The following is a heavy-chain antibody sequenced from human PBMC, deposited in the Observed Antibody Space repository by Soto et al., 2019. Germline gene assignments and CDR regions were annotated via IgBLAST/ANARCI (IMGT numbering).Heavy chain of an antibody. CDR2: ISYDGSNK. V-gene: IGHV3-30*03. Sequence: GGSLRLSCAASGFTFSSYSMNWVRQAPGKGLEWVAVISYDGSNKYYADSVKGRFTISRDNSKNTLYLQMNSLRAEDTAVYYCARALFPVGHSYATDVWGQGPTVTLSS. CDR3: ARALFPVGHSYATDV. D-gene: IGHD3-10*01. CDR1: GFTFSSYS. J-gene: IGHJ6*02.